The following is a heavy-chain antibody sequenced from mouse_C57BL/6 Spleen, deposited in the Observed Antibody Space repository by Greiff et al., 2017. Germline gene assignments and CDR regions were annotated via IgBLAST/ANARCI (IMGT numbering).Heavy chain of an antibody. CDR2: IDPSDSDT. J-gene: IGHJ4*01. D-gene: IGHD2-3*01. CDR3: ARGWLLRAMDY. V-gene: IGHV1-52*01. CDR1: GYTFTSYW. Sequence: QVQLQQPGAELVRPGSSVKLSCKASGYTFTSYWMHWVKQRPIQGLEWIGNIDPSDSDTHYNQKFKDKATLTVDKSSSTAYMQLSSLTSEDSAVYFCARGWLLRAMDYWGQGTSVTVSS.